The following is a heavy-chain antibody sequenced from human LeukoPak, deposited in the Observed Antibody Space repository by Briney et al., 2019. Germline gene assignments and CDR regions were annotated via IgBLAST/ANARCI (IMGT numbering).Heavy chain of an antibody. Sequence: ASVKVSCKASGYTFTGYYMHWVRQAPGQVLDWIGRINPNSGGTNYAQKFQGRVTMTRDTSISTAYMELSRLRSDDTAVYYCEDGIRYSSYAVLDWFDPWGQGTLVTVSS. CDR3: EDGIRYSSYAVLDWFDP. CDR1: GYTFTGYY. CDR2: INPNSGGT. D-gene: IGHD6-6*01. V-gene: IGHV1-2*06. J-gene: IGHJ5*02.